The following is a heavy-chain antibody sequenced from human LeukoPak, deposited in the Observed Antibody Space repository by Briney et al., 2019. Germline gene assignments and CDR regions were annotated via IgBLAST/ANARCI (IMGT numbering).Heavy chain of an antibody. J-gene: IGHJ6*02. V-gene: IGHV1-18*01. CDR3: ARDKRRYFDCLPHNYYYHRMDV. D-gene: IGHD3-9*01. Sequence: ASVKVSCKASGYTFISCGVSWVRQAPGQGLEWMGWISGYNGNTDSAQRLQGRVTMTRDTAIGTAYMELSRLRSGDTAVDEFARDKRRYFDCLPHNYYYHRMDVWGQPSTASVSS. CDR1: GYTFISCG. CDR2: ISGYNGNT.